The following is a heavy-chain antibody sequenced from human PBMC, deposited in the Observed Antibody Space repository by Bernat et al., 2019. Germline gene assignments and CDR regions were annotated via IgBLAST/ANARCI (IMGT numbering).Heavy chain of an antibody. D-gene: IGHD3-3*01. CDR1: GFTFSSYW. J-gene: IGHJ2*01. CDR2: IKQDGSEK. CDR3: ATRITIFGVVTALSWYFDL. V-gene: IGHV3-7*01. Sequence: VQLVESGGGLVKPGGSLRLSCAASGFTFSSYWMSWVRQAPGKGLEWVANIKQDGSEKYYVDSVKGRFTISRDNAKNSLYLQMNSLRAEDTAVYYCATRITIFGVVTALSWYFDLWGRGTLVTVSS.